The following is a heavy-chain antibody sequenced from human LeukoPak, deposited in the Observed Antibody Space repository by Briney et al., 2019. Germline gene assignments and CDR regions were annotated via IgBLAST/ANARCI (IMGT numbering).Heavy chain of an antibody. J-gene: IGHJ4*02. Sequence: PSETLSLTCAVSGGSISSSNWWSWVRQSPGKGLEWIGEIYHSGSTNYNPSLKSRVTISVDTSKNQFSLKLSSVTAADTAVYYCARQRTPRITMVRGVYYYFDYWGQGTLVTVSS. D-gene: IGHD3-10*01. CDR1: GGSISSSNW. CDR2: IYHSGST. CDR3: ARQRTPRITMVRGVYYYFDY. V-gene: IGHV4-4*02.